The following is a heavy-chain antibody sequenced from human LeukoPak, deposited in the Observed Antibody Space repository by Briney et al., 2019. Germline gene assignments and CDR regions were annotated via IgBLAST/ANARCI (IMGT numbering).Heavy chain of an antibody. V-gene: IGHV3-7*01. J-gene: IGHJ4*02. D-gene: IGHD6-19*01. CDR1: GFSFSNYW. CDR3: TNSGGREAPC. Sequence: PGGSLRLSCAVSGFSFSNYWMSWVRQAPGEGLEWVGNIKEDGSEKYYMDSVKGRFTISRDNAKSLLFLEMNTLRADDTAGYYCTNSGGREAPCWGQGTLVTVSS. CDR2: IKEDGSEK.